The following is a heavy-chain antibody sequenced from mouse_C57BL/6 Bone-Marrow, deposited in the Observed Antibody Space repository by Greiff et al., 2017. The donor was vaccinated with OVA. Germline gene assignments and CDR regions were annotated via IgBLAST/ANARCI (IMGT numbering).Heavy chain of an antibody. CDR2: ISSGGDYI. D-gene: IGHD2-4*01. V-gene: IGHV5-9-1*02. CDR1: GFTFSSYA. J-gene: IGHJ4*01. CDR3: TRATYDYPYSYAMDY. Sequence: EVKVVESGEGLVKPGGSLKLSCAASGFTFSSYAMSWVRQTPEKRLEWVAYISSGGDYIYYADTVKGRFTITRDNARNTLYLQMSSLKSEDTAMYYCTRATYDYPYSYAMDYWGQGTSVTVSS.